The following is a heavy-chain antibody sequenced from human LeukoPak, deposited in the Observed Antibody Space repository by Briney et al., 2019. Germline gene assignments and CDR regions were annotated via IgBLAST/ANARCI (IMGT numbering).Heavy chain of an antibody. CDR1: GYTFTGYY. CDR3: ARGPFYCSSTSCFPYFDY. J-gene: IGHJ4*02. Sequence: GASVKVSCKASGYTFTGYYMHGVRQAPGQGLEWMGWINPNSGGTNYAQKFQGRVTMTRDTSISTAYMELSRLRSDDTAVYYCARGPFYCSSTSCFPYFDYWGQGTLVTVSS. V-gene: IGHV1-2*02. CDR2: INPNSGGT. D-gene: IGHD2-2*01.